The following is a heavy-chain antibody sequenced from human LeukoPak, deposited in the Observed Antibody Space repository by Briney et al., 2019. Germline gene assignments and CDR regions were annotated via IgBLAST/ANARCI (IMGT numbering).Heavy chain of an antibody. J-gene: IGHJ4*02. Sequence: SETLSLTCTVSGGSISSDTWSWIRQPPGKGLEWIGYIYYSGSTSYNPSLKSRVTMSVDTSKNQFSLKLNSVTAADTAVYYCGRRVVVAATFDYWGQGTLVTVSS. CDR1: GGSISSDT. D-gene: IGHD2-15*01. CDR2: IYYSGST. CDR3: GRRVVVAATFDY. V-gene: IGHV4-59*08.